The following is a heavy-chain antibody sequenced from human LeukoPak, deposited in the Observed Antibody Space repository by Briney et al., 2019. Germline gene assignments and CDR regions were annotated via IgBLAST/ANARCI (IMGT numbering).Heavy chain of an antibody. V-gene: IGHV4-39*01. Sequence: SETLSPTCTVSGGSISTSSYYWGWIRQPPGKGLEWIGSIYYSGSTFYNPSHKSRVTLSVDTSNNQFSLKLSSVTAADTGVYYCARHVGSENYPRYFDYWGQGPLVTVSS. D-gene: IGHD1-26*01. CDR3: ARHVGSENYPRYFDY. CDR2: IYYSGST. J-gene: IGHJ4*02. CDR1: GGSISTSSYY.